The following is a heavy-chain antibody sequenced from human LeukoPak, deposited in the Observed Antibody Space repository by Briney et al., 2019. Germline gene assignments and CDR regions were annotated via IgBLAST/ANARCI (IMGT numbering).Heavy chain of an antibody. Sequence: SETLSLTCTVSGGSISSSSYYWGWIRQPPGKGLEWIGSIYYSGSTYYNPSLKSRVTISVDTSKNQFSLKLSSVTAADTAVYYCSRQSYDFWSGYYSPPDYWGQGTLVNVSS. V-gene: IGHV4-39*01. CDR3: SRQSYDFWSGYYSPPDY. CDR1: GGSISSSSYY. J-gene: IGHJ4*02. CDR2: IYYSGST. D-gene: IGHD3-3*01.